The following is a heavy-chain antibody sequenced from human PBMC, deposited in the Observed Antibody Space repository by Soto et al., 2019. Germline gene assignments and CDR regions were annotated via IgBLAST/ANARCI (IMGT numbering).Heavy chain of an antibody. D-gene: IGHD3-9*01. CDR3: ARDRVAYYDILTGYPL. V-gene: IGHV4-30-4*01. J-gene: IGHJ4*02. CDR1: GGSISSGDYY. Sequence: SETLSLTCTVSGGSISSGDYYWRWIRQPPGKGLEWIGYIYYSGSTYYNPSLKSRVTISVDTSKNQFSLKLSSVTAADTAVYYCARDRVAYYDILTGYPLWGQGTLVTVSS. CDR2: IYYSGST.